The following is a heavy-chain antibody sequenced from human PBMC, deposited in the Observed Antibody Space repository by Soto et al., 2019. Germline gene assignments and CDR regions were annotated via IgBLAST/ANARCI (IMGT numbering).Heavy chain of an antibody. V-gene: IGHV1-69*08. Sequence: QVQLVQSGAEVKKPGSSVKVSCKASGGTFSSYTISWVRQAPGQGLEWMGRIIPILGISNYAQKFQGRVTITADKSTSTAYMELSSLSSEDTAVYYCAREAAGVNWGQGTLVTVSS. J-gene: IGHJ4*02. CDR1: GGTFSSYT. CDR3: AREAAGVN. D-gene: IGHD6-25*01. CDR2: IIPILGIS.